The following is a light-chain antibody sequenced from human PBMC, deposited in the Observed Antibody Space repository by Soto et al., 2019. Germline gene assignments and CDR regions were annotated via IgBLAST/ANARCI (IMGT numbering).Light chain of an antibody. J-gene: IGLJ1*01. CDR3: SSYAGFNRYL. CDR1: SSNIGAGYD. V-gene: IGLV1-40*01. Sequence: QSVLTQPPSVSGAPGQRVTISCTGSSSNIGAGYDVHWYQQLPGTAPKLLIYGNSNRPSGVPDRFSGSKSGTSASLAITGLQAEDEADYYCSSYAGFNRYLFGTGTKVTVL. CDR2: GNS.